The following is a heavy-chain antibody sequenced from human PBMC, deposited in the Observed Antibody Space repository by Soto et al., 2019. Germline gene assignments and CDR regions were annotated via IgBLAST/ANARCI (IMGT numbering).Heavy chain of an antibody. CDR3: ARTRSFTLGFYYDGMDV. V-gene: IGHV5-51*01. D-gene: IGHD6-6*01. CDR1: GYSFASYW. Sequence: GESLKISCQGSGYSFASYWIGWVRQMPGKDLEWMGIIYPGGSDTRYSPSFQGQVTISADKSLRTAYLQWTSLKASDTALYYCARTRSFTLGFYYDGMDVWGQGTTVTVPS. J-gene: IGHJ6*02. CDR2: IYPGGSDT.